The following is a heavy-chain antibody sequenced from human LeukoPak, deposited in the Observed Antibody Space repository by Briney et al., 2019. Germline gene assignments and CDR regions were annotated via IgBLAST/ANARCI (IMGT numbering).Heavy chain of an antibody. D-gene: IGHD1-14*01. Sequence: GGSLRLSCAAPGFTFSSYWMSWVRQAPGKGLELVANIKQDGSEKYYVDSVKGRFTISRDNAKNSLYLQMNSLRAEDTAVYYCARNQRRLDYWGQGTLVTVSS. CDR2: IKQDGSEK. V-gene: IGHV3-7*01. CDR3: ARNQRRLDY. CDR1: GFTFSSYW. J-gene: IGHJ4*02.